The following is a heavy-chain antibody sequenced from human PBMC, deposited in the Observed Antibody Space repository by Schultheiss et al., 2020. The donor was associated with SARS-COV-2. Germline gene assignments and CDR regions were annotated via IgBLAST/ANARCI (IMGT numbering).Heavy chain of an antibody. D-gene: IGHD1-7*01. J-gene: IGHJ5*02. Sequence: LRLSCTVSGGSISSGGYYWSWIRQPPGKGLEWIGYIYHSGSTYYNPSLKSRVTISVDRSKNQFSLKLSSVTAADTAVYYCARVSRTSWFDPWGQGTLVTVSS. CDR2: IYHSGST. V-gene: IGHV4-30-2*01. CDR1: GGSISSGGYY. CDR3: ARVSRTSWFDP.